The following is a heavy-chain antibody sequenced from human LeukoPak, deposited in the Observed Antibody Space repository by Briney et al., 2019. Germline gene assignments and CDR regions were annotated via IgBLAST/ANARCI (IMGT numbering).Heavy chain of an antibody. Sequence: GGSLRLSCAASGFTFNSYGMTWVRQAPGKGLEWVSSISDSAAKTYYADSVRGRFTVSRDNSNNTLYLQMSSLTAEDTAVYYSAKDRSIGNYYTFDHWGQGTLVTVSS. CDR2: ISDSAAKT. J-gene: IGHJ4*02. CDR3: AKDRSIGNYYTFDH. V-gene: IGHV3-23*01. D-gene: IGHD1-26*01. CDR1: GFTFNSYG.